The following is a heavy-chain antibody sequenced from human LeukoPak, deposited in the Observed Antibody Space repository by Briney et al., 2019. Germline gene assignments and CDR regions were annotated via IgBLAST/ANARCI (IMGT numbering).Heavy chain of an antibody. CDR1: GGTFSSYA. J-gene: IGHJ4*02. V-gene: IGHV1-69*05. CDR2: IIPIFGTA. CDR3: TRTVLDCKNGVCYDY. Sequence: SVKVSCKASGGTFSSYAISWVRQAPGQGLEWMGRIIPIFGTANYAQKFQGRVTITTDESTSTAYMELSSLRSEDTAVYYCTRTVLDCKNGVCYDYWGQGTLVTVSS. D-gene: IGHD2-8*01.